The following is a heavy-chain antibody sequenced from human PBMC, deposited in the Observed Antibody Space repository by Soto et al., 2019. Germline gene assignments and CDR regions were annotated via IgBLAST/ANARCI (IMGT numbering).Heavy chain of an antibody. CDR1: GFTFSSYA. D-gene: IGHD6-13*01. CDR2: ISGSGGST. Sequence: EVQLLESGGGLVQPGGSLRLSCAASGFTFSSYAMSWVRQAPGKGLEWVSAISGSGGSTYYADSVKGRFTISRDNSKNTLYLQMNSLRAEDTAVYYCARDQGSWYDGYYYGMDVWGQGTTVTVSS. J-gene: IGHJ6*02. CDR3: ARDQGSWYDGYYYGMDV. V-gene: IGHV3-23*01.